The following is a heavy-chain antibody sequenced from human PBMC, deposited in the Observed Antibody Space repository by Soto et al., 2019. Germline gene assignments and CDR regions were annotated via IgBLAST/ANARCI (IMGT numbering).Heavy chain of an antibody. Sequence: LSLTCTVSGAALSSGGYFYTWVRQPPGKGLEWLGYICYSGGTNYNPSLKSRVTISLDKSKSQFSLRLISVTAADTAVYYCTREQSDDNYFDPWGQGTLVTVSS. V-gene: IGHV4-61*08. CDR3: TREQSDDNYFDP. J-gene: IGHJ5*02. D-gene: IGHD6-19*01. CDR1: GAALSSGGYF. CDR2: ICYSGGT.